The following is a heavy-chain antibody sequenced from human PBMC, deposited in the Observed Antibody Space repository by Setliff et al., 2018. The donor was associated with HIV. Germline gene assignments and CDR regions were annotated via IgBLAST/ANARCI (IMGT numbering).Heavy chain of an antibody. V-gene: IGHV4-39*01. CDR2: IYYSGST. D-gene: IGHD1-7*01. J-gene: IGHJ3*01. CDR3: ARQRAGEIEELPGALPLRGVFDL. CDR1: GGSISSSSYY. Sequence: PSETLSLTCTVSGGSISSSSYYWGWIRQPPGKGLEWIGSIYYSGSTYYNPSLKSRVTISVDTSKNQFSLKLSSVTAADTAVYYCARQRAGEIEELPGALPLRGVFDLWGQGTMVTVSS.